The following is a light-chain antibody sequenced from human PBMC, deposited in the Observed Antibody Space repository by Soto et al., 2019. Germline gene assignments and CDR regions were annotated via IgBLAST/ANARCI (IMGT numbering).Light chain of an antibody. CDR3: SSYTSSTTLSVV. J-gene: IGLJ2*01. Sequence: QSALTQPASVSGSPGQSITISCTGTSSDVGGYNYVSWYQQHPGKAPKLMIYGVTNRPSGVSNRFSGSKSGNTASLTISGLQAEDEADYYFSSYTSSTTLSVVFGGGTKVTVL. V-gene: IGLV2-14*01. CDR2: GVT. CDR1: SSDVGGYNY.